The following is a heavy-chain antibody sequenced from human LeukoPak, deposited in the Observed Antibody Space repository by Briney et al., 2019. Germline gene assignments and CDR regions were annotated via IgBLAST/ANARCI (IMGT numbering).Heavy chain of an antibody. Sequence: SETLSLTCTVSGGSISSSSYYWGWLRQPPGKGLEWIGSIYYSGTTYYHPSLKSRVTISVDTSKNQFSLKLRSVTAADTAVYYCARWRQQLAPGYYYGMDVWGQGTTVTVSS. CDR1: GGSISSSSYY. CDR3: ARWRQQLAPGYYYGMDV. CDR2: IYYSGTT. V-gene: IGHV4-39*07. D-gene: IGHD6-13*01. J-gene: IGHJ6*02.